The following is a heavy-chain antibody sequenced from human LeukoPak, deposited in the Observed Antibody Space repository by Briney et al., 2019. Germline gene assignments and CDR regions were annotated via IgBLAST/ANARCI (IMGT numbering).Heavy chain of an antibody. CDR2: INHSGST. J-gene: IGHJ4*02. D-gene: IGHD3-3*01. CDR1: GGSFSGYY. Sequence: SETLSLTCAVYGGSFSGYYWSWIRQPPGKGLEWIGEINHSGSTNYNPSLKSRVTISVDTSKNQFSLKLSSVTAADTAVYYCARGSRNFWSGYPPLDYWGQGTLVTVSS. CDR3: ARGSRNFWSGYPPLDY. V-gene: IGHV4-34*01.